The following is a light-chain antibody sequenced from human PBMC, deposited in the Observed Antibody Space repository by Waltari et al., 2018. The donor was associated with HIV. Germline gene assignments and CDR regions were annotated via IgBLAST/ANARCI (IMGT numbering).Light chain of an antibody. CDR2: GAS. J-gene: IGKJ1*01. V-gene: IGKV3-20*01. Sequence: EIVLTQSPGTLSLSPGERATLSCRASQSVSRSYLAWYQQKPGQAPRLLIYGASSRATGIPDRFSGSGSGTDFTLTISRLEPEDFAVYYCQQYGNSGWTFGHGTKVEIK. CDR1: QSVSRSY. CDR3: QQYGNSGWT.